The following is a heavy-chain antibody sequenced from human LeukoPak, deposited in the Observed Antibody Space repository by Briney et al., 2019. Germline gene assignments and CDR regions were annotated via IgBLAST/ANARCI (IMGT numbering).Heavy chain of an antibody. CDR2: IPYDGSNK. Sequence: GGSLRLSCAASGFTFSSYGMHWVRQAPGEGLEWVAFIPYDGSNKYYADSLKGRFSISRDNSKKTLYLQMNSLRAEDTAVYYCAKDGELYSSGWYLNYWGQGTLVTVSS. V-gene: IGHV3-30*02. CDR3: AKDGELYSSGWYLNY. J-gene: IGHJ4*02. D-gene: IGHD6-19*01. CDR1: GFTFSSYG.